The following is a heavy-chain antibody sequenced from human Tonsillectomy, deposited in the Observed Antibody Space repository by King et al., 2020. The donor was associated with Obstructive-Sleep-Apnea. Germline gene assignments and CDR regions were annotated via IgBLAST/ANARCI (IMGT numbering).Heavy chain of an antibody. CDR3: ARHQNGGNSAFHYYGMDV. J-gene: IGHJ6*02. CDR2: IYDIGST. V-gene: IGHV4-59*08. CDR1: GDSISSFR. D-gene: IGHD4-23*01. Sequence: VQLQESGPGLVKPSETLSLTCTVSGDSISSFRWSWLRQPPGKGLEWIGYIYDIGSTNYKPSLKSRVTISVDTSKNQFSLKLSSVTAADTAVYYCARHQNGGNSAFHYYGMDVWGQGTTVTVSS.